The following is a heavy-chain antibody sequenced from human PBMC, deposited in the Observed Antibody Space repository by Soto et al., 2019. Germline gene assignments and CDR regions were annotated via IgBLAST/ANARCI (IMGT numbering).Heavy chain of an antibody. J-gene: IGHJ5*02. V-gene: IGHV1-69*13. Sequence: ASVKVSCKASGGTFSSYAISWVRQAPGQGLEWMGGIIPIFGTANYAQKFQGRVTITADESTSTAYMELSSLRPEDTAVYYCASGAGGPSWQQLVNWFDPWGKGSLVTVSS. CDR3: ASGAGGPSWQQLVNWFDP. CDR1: GGTFSSYA. CDR2: IIPIFGTA. D-gene: IGHD6-13*01.